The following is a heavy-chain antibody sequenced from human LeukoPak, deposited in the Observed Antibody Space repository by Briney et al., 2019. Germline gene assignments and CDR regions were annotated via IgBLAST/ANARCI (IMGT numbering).Heavy chain of an antibody. CDR3: ARRETIVLMVYAQTLNNWFDP. CDR1: GGSFSGYY. J-gene: IGHJ5*02. CDR2: INHSGST. Sequence: SETLSLTCAVYGGSFSGYYWSWIRQPPGKGLEWIGEINHSGSTNYNPSLKSRVTVSVDTSKNQFSLKLSSVTAADTAVCYCARRETIVLMVYAQTLNNWFDPWGQGTLVTVSS. D-gene: IGHD2-8*01. V-gene: IGHV4-34*01.